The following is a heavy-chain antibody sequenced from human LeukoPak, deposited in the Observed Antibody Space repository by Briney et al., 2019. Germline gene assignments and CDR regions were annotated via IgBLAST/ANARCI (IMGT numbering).Heavy chain of an antibody. Sequence: GESLNISCKASGYSFTIYYIGWVRQMPGKGLEWMGIIYPGDSDTRYSPSFQGQVTISADKSITTAYLQWSSLKASDTAMYYCARDSSGYYYFDYWGQGTLVTVSS. J-gene: IGHJ4*02. D-gene: IGHD3-22*01. CDR1: GYSFTIYY. V-gene: IGHV5-51*01. CDR2: IYPGDSDT. CDR3: ARDSSGYYYFDY.